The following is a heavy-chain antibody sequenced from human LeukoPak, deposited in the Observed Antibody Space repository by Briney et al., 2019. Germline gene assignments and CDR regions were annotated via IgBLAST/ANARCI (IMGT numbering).Heavy chain of an antibody. J-gene: IGHJ4*02. D-gene: IGHD3-22*01. CDR2: IRYDGSNK. Sequence: GGSLRLSCAASGFTFSSYGMHWVRQAPGKGLEWVAFIRYDGSNKYYADSVKGRFTISRDNSKNTLYLQMNSLRAEDTAVYYCAKDRGGYYDSSGPTPTFDYWGQGTLVTVSS. CDR3: AKDRGGYYDSSGPTPTFDY. CDR1: GFTFSSYG. V-gene: IGHV3-30*02.